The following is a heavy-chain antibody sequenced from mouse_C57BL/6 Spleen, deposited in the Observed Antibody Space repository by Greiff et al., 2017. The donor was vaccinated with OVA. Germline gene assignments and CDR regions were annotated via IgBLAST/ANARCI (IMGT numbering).Heavy chain of an antibody. CDR2: IWTGGGT. Sequence: QVQLQQSGPGLVAPSQSLSITCTVSGFSLTSYAISWVRQPPGKGLEWLGVIWTGGGTTYNSALKSSLSISKDNSKSQVFLKMNSLQTDDTARYYCARGNDGGYYAMDYWGQGTSVTVSS. CDR3: ARGNDGGYYAMDY. V-gene: IGHV2-9-1*01. CDR1: GFSLTSYA. J-gene: IGHJ4*01. D-gene: IGHD2-12*01.